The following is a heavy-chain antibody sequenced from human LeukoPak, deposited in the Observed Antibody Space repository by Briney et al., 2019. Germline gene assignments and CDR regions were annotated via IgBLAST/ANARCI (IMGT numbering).Heavy chain of an antibody. D-gene: IGHD4-23*01. CDR1: GGSVSSGRYY. Sequence: SETLSLTCTVSGGSVSSGRYYWSWIRQPPGKGLEWIGYIYYSGSTNYNPSLKSRVTISVDTSKNQFSLKLSSVTAADTAVYYCARDYGGPADYWGQGTLVTVSS. J-gene: IGHJ4*02. V-gene: IGHV4-61*01. CDR2: IYYSGST. CDR3: ARDYGGPADY.